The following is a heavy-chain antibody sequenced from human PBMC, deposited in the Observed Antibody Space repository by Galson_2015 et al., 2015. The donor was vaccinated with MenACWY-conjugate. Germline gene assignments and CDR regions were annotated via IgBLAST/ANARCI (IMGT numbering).Heavy chain of an antibody. CDR1: GFTFSSFW. Sequence: SLRLSCAASGFTFSSFWMHWVRHAPGKGLLWVSHINNDGSSTNYADSVKGRFTISRDNAKNTLYLQMNSLRAEDTAMYYCATHGIHVWAQGTTVTVAS. CDR3: ATHGIHV. V-gene: IGHV3-74*01. CDR2: INNDGSST. J-gene: IGHJ6*02.